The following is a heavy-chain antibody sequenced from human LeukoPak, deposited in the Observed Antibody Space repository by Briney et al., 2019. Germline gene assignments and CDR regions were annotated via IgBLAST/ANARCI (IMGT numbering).Heavy chain of an antibody. CDR3: AKDRRYSSSPNPFDY. V-gene: IGHV3-23*01. CDR1: GFTFSSYA. CDR2: ISGSGGST. J-gene: IGHJ4*02. Sequence: PGGSLRLSCAASGFTFSSYAMSWVRQAPGKGLEWVSAISGSGGSTYYADSVKGRFTISRDNSKNTLYLQMNSLRAEDTAVYCCAKDRRYSSSPNPFDYWGQGTLVTVSS. D-gene: IGHD6-13*01.